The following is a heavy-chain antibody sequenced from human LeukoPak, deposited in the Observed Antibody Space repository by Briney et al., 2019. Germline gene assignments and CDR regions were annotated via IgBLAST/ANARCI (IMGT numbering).Heavy chain of an antibody. Sequence: GGSLRLSCAASGFTFSSYSMNWVRQAPGKGLEWVSYISSSSSTIYYADSVKGRFTISRDNSKNTLYLQMNSLRAEDTAVYYCAKQDIVVVPAAMDYWGQGTLVTVSS. D-gene: IGHD2-2*01. V-gene: IGHV3-48*01. CDR1: GFTFSSYS. CDR3: AKQDIVVVPAAMDY. J-gene: IGHJ4*02. CDR2: ISSSSSTI.